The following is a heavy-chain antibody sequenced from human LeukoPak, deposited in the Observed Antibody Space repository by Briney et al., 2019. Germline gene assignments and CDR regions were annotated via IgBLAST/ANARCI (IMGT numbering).Heavy chain of an antibody. D-gene: IGHD3-22*01. CDR1: GYTFTSYG. CDR3: ARDTYYYDSSGFNGWDY. CDR2: ISAYNGNT. J-gene: IGHJ4*02. Sequence: ASVKVSCKASGYTFTSYGISWVRQAPGQGLEWMGWISAYNGNTNYAQKLQGRVTMTTDTSTSTAYTELRSLRSDDTAVYYCARDTYYYDSSGFNGWDYWGQGTLVTVSS. V-gene: IGHV1-18*01.